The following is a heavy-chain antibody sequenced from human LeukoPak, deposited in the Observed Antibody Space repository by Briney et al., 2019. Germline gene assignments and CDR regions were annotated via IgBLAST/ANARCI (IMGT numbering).Heavy chain of an antibody. CDR1: GDSFSSYH. CDR2: ISSGGRT. J-gene: IGHJ4*02. CDR3: ARVGRGDHTWGSYYCDH. D-gene: IGHD3-16*01. V-gene: IGHV4-59*01. Sequence: PSETLSLTCTVSGDSFSSYHWSWLRQPPGQGLEWIGYISSGGRTSYNPSLQSRVTISVDTSKNQFSLKLSSVTAADMAVYYCARVGRGDHTWGSYYCDHWGQGTLVSVSS.